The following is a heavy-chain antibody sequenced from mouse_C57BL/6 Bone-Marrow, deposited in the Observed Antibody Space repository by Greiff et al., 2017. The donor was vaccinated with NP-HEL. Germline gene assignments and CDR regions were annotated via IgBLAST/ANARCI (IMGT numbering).Heavy chain of an antibody. D-gene: IGHD1-1*01. Sequence: QVQLQQSGAELVRPGSSVKLSCKASGYTFTSYWMHWVKQRPIQGLEWIGNIDPSDSETHYNQKFKDKATLTVDKSSSTAYMQLSSLTSEDSAVYYCARNHYGSSYLYYFDYWGQGTTLTVSS. CDR1: GYTFTSYW. J-gene: IGHJ2*01. V-gene: IGHV1-52*01. CDR3: ARNHYGSSYLYYFDY. CDR2: IDPSDSET.